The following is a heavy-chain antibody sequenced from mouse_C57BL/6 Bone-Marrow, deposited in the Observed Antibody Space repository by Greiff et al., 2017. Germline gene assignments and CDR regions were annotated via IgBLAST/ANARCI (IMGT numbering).Heavy chain of an antibody. CDR2: INPSSGYT. J-gene: IGHJ4*01. V-gene: IGHV1-4*01. Sequence: LVESGAELARPGASVTMSCKASGYTFTSYTMHWVKQRPGQGLEWIGYINPSSGYTKYNQKFKDKATLTADKSSSTAYMQLSSLSSEDSAVYYCASWGALYDAMDYWGQGTSVTVSS. D-gene: IGHD4-1*01. CDR3: ASWGALYDAMDY. CDR1: GYTFTSYT.